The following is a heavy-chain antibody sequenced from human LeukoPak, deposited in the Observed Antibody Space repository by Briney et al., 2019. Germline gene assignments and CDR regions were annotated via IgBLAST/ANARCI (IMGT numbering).Heavy chain of an antibody. Sequence: GSSVKVSCKASGGTFSSYAISWVRQAPGQGLGWMGGIIPIFGTANYAQKFQGRVTITADESTSTAYMELSSLRSEDTAVYYCARDARGAAAADDPFDIWGQGTMVTVSS. CDR1: GGTFSSYA. CDR3: ARDARGAAAADDPFDI. J-gene: IGHJ3*02. CDR2: IIPIFGTA. D-gene: IGHD6-13*01. V-gene: IGHV1-69*01.